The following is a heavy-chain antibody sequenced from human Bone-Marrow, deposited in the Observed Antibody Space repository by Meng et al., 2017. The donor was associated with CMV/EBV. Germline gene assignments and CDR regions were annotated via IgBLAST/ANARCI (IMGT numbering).Heavy chain of an antibody. CDR1: GFTFSSYA. CDR3: AKGRRSYCSRTSCSGVDY. V-gene: IGHV3-23*01. CDR2: ISGSGGST. J-gene: IGHJ4*02. Sequence: GGSLRLSCAASGFTFSSYAMSWVRQAPGKGQEWVAAISGSGGSTYYADSVKGRFTISRDNSKNTLYQQMNSLRAEDTAVYYCAKGRRSYCSRTSCSGVDYWGQGTLVTVSS. D-gene: IGHD2-2*01.